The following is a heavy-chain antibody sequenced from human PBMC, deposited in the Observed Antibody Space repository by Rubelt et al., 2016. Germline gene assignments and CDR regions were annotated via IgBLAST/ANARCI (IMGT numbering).Heavy chain of an antibody. D-gene: IGHD2-2*03. V-gene: IGHV4-59*12. CDR3: GRGLVDFGY. J-gene: IGHJ4*02. CDR2: IYYSGIT. CDR1: GDSISPYY. Sequence: QLQLQESGPGLVKPSETLSLTCTVSGDSISPYYWSWIRQPPAKGLEWIGYIYYSGITNSNPSLQSRVTISVDTSKNQFSLERSSVTAADTAVYYCGRGLVDFGYGGQGTLVTVSS.